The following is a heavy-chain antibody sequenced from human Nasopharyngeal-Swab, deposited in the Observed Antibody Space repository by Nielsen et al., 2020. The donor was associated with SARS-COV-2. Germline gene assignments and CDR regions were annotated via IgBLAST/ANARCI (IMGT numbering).Heavy chain of an antibody. J-gene: IGHJ4*02. CDR3: ARGERDIVVVVAATPGALMYYFDY. V-gene: IGHV4-39*07. Sequence: SETLSLTCTVSGGSISSGDYYWSWIRQPPGKGLEWIGEINHSGSTNYNPSLKSRVTISVDTSKNQFSLKLSSVTAADTAVYYCARGERDIVVVVAATPGALMYYFDYWGQGTLVTVSS. CDR1: GGSISSGDYY. CDR2: INHSGST. D-gene: IGHD2-15*01.